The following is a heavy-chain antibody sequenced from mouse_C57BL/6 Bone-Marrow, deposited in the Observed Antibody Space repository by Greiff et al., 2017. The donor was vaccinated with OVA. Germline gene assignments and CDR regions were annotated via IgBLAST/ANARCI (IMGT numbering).Heavy chain of an antibody. CDR2: INPSNGGT. J-gene: IGHJ2*01. D-gene: IGHD1-1*01. V-gene: IGHV1-53*01. CDR1: GYTFTSYW. CDR3: ATAYATGY. Sequence: VQLQQPGTELVKPGASVKLSCKASGYTFTSYWMHWVKQRPGQGLEWIGNINPSNGGTNYNEKFKSKATLTVDKTSSTPFMQLSGLTSENSAVYYYATAYATGYWGQGTTLTVSS.